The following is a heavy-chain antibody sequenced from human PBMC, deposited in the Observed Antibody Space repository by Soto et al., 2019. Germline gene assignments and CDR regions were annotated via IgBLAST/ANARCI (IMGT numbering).Heavy chain of an antibody. CDR1: GYRFTSYY. V-gene: IGHV1-46*03. CDR3: ARDYCSSTSCYLRDYYYYYYMDV. Sequence: ASVKVSCKASGYRFTSYYMHWVRQAPGQGLEWMGIINPSGGSTSYAQKFQGRVTMTRDTSTSTVYMELSSLRSEDTAVYYCARDYCSSTSCYLRDYYYYYYMDVWGKGTTVTVSS. D-gene: IGHD2-2*01. J-gene: IGHJ6*03. CDR2: INPSGGST.